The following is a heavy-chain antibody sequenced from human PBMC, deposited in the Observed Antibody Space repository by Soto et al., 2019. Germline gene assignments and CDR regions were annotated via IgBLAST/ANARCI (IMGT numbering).Heavy chain of an antibody. V-gene: IGHV4-30-2*01. CDR2: IYHSGST. J-gene: IGHJ4*02. CDR1: GGSISSGGYC. D-gene: IGHD3-22*01. CDR3: ARGAPVVNDY. Sequence: SETLSLTWAVSGGSISSGGYCWSWIRQPPGKGLEWIRYIYHSGSTYYNPSLKSRVTISVDRSKNQFSLKLSPVTAADTAVYYCARGAPVVNDYWGQGTLVTVS.